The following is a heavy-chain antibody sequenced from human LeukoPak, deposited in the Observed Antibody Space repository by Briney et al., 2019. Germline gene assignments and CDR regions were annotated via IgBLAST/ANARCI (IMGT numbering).Heavy chain of an antibody. Sequence: SETLSLTCAVYGGSFSGYYWSWIRRPPGKGLEWIGEINHSGSTNYNPSLKSRVTISVDTSKNQFSLKLSSVTAADTAVYYCARGWDSGSYVSAFDIWGQGTMVTVSS. J-gene: IGHJ3*02. CDR1: GGSFSGYY. V-gene: IGHV4-34*01. D-gene: IGHD1-26*01. CDR2: INHSGST. CDR3: ARGWDSGSYVSAFDI.